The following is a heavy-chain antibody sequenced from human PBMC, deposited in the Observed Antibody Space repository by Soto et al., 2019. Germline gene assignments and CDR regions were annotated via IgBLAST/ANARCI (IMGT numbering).Heavy chain of an antibody. J-gene: IGHJ4*02. Sequence: QVQLVQSGAEVRKPGASVKVSCNVTGYTFTAHYLHWVRQAPGQGLEWMGWINPKSGGTNYAQKLQDRVTMTAATSVSAASMVLTSLRYDDTAVLYCARRLYSSPACVWDSWCPGTLVTVPS. CDR2: INPKSGGT. V-gene: IGHV1-2*02. CDR3: ARRLYSSPACVWDS. CDR1: GYTFTAHY. D-gene: IGHD6-13*01.